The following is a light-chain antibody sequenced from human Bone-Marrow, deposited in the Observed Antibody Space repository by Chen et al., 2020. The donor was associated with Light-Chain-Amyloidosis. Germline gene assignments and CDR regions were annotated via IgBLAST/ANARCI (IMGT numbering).Light chain of an antibody. J-gene: IGKJ4*01. CDR1: QTISSNY. CDR3: QQYGTSPLA. Sequence: EIVLTQSPGTLSLSPGEGANLSCRASQTISSNYLTWYQQTFGQAPRLLIYGSSSRATGIPDRFTGSGSGTDFTLTINRLEPEDFAMYYCQQYGTSPLAFGGGTKVDIK. CDR2: GSS. V-gene: IGKV3-20*01.